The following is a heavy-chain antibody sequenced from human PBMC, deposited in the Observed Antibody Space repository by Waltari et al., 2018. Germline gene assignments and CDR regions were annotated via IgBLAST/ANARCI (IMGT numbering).Heavy chain of an antibody. D-gene: IGHD2-15*01. CDR1: GDSMGSRDF. V-gene: IGHV4-4*02. Sequence: QLQLQQSGPGLVKPSESLSLTCAVSGDSMGSRDFWSLVRQSPGKGLEGIGQVHRSGRTNHNPSLASRVTMSIATSNNHFSLKVTSATAADTAIYYCARDRGRGLYLDSWGQGILVTVSP. CDR2: VHRSGRT. CDR3: ARDRGRGLYLDS. J-gene: IGHJ4*02.